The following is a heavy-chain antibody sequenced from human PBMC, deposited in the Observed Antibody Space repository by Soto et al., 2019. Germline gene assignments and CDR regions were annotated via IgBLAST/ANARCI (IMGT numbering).Heavy chain of an antibody. CDR3: ARTGGVVPAAMSLGRNYYYYGTDV. CDR1: GGTFSSYT. V-gene: IGHV1-69*02. D-gene: IGHD2-2*01. J-gene: IGHJ6*02. Sequence: GASVKVSCKASGGTFSSYTISWVRQAPGQGLEWKGKIIPILGIANYAQKFQGRVTITADKSTSTAYMELSSLRSEDAAVYYCARTGGVVPAAMSLGRNYYYYGTDVWGQGTTVTVSS. CDR2: IIPILGIA.